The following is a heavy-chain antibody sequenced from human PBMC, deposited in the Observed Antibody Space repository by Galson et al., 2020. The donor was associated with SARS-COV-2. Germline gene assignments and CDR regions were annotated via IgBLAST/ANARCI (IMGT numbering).Heavy chain of an antibody. J-gene: IGHJ4*02. CDR3: AREGGYCSGGSCSPFDY. D-gene: IGHD2-15*01. V-gene: IGHV4-4*02. CDR2: IYHSGST. Sequence: SETLSLTCAVSGGSISSSNWWSWVRQPPGKGLEWIGEIYHSGSTNYNPSLKSRVTISVDKSKNQFSLKLSSVTAADTAVYYCAREGGYCSGGSCSPFDYWGQGTLVTVSS. CDR1: GGSISSSNW.